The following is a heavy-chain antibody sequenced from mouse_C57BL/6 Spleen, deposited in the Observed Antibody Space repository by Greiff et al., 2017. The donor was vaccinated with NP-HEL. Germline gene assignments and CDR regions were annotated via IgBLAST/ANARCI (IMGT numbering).Heavy chain of an antibody. CDR2: INPNNGGT. V-gene: IGHV1-26*01. CDR3: ARKKVLLWDAMDY. Sequence: EVQLQQSGPELVKPGASVKISCKASGYTFTDYYMNWVKQSHGKSLEWIGDINPNNGGTSYNQKFKGKATLTVDKSSSTAYMELRSLTSEDSAVYYCARKKVLLWDAMDYWGQGTSVTVSS. D-gene: IGHD2-10*01. CDR1: GYTFTDYY. J-gene: IGHJ4*01.